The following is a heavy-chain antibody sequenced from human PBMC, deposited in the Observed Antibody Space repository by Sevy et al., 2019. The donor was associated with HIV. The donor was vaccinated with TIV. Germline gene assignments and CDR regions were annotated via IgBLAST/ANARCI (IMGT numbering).Heavy chain of an antibody. CDR1: GDSVSSNSAT. D-gene: IGHD6-13*01. Sequence: SQTLSLTCAISGDSVSSNSATWNWIRQSPSRGLEWLGRTYYRSKWYNDYAVSVKSRITINPATSKNQFSLQLNSVTPEATAVYYCARDFGSSLNWFDPWGQGTLVTVSS. V-gene: IGHV6-1*01. CDR3: ARDFGSSLNWFDP. J-gene: IGHJ5*02. CDR2: TYYRSKWYN.